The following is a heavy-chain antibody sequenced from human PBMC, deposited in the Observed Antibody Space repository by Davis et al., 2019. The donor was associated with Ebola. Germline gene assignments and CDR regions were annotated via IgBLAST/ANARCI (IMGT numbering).Heavy chain of an antibody. CDR3: ASCIAAAGTGYGMDV. V-gene: IGHV4-59*11. D-gene: IGHD6-13*01. CDR1: GGSISSHY. J-gene: IGHJ6*02. Sequence: PSETLSLTCTVSGGSISSHYWSWIRQPPGKGLEWIGYIYYSGSTNYNPSLKSRVTISVDTSKNQFSLKLSSVTAADMAVYYCASCIAAAGTGYGMDVWGQGTTVTVSS. CDR2: IYYSGST.